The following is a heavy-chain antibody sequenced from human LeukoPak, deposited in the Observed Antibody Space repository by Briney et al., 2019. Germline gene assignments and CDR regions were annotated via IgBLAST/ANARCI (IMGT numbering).Heavy chain of an antibody. CDR3: ARDDYGDYDNNGWYYYGMDV. CDR1: GGSISSSSDY. CDR2: IYYSGST. Sequence: PSETLSLTCTVSGGSISSSSDYWGWIRQPPGKGLEWIGSIYYSGSTYYSPSLKSRVTMSVDTSKNQFSLKLSSVTAADTAVYYCARDDYGDYDNNGWYYYGMDVWGQGTTVTVSS. D-gene: IGHD4-17*01. J-gene: IGHJ6*02. V-gene: IGHV4-39*07.